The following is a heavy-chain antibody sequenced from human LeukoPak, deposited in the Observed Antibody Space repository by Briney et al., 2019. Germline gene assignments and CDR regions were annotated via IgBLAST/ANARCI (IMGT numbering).Heavy chain of an antibody. J-gene: IGHJ2*01. CDR2: IYYSGST. CDR3: ARVRRGDYGDYWYFDL. D-gene: IGHD4-17*01. CDR1: GGSISSYY. Sequence: PSETLSLTCTVSGGSISSYYWSWIRQPPGKGLEWIGYIYYSGSTNYNPSLKSRVTISVDTSKNQFSLKLSSVTAADTAVYYCARVRRGDYGDYWYFDLWSRGTLVTVSS. V-gene: IGHV4-59*01.